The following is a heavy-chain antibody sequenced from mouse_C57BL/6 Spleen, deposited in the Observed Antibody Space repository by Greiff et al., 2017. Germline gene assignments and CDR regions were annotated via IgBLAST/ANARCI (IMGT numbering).Heavy chain of an antibody. D-gene: IGHD1-1*01. CDR1: GFSLTSYA. J-gene: IGHJ2*01. Sequence: VKLQESGPGLVAPSQSLSITCTVSGFSLTSYAISWVRQPPGKGLEWLGVIWTGGGTNYNSALKSRLSISKDNSKSQVFLKMNSLQTDDTARYYCARTALITTAYYFDYWGQGTTLTVSS. V-gene: IGHV2-9-1*01. CDR3: ARTALITTAYYFDY. CDR2: IWTGGGT.